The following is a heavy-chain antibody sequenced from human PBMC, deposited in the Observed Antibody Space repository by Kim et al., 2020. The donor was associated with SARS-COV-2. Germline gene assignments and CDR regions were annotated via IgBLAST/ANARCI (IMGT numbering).Heavy chain of an antibody. Sequence: DTRYSPSFQGQVTISADKSISTAYLQWSSLKGSDTAMYYCARLTPGYFDYWGQGTLVTVSS. V-gene: IGHV5-51*01. J-gene: IGHJ4*02. CDR3: ARLTPGYFDY. CDR2: DT.